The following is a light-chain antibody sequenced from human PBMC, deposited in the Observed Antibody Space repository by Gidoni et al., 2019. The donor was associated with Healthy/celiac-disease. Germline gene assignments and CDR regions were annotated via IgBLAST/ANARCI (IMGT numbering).Light chain of an antibody. V-gene: IGLV1-40*01. Sequence: QSVLQQPPPGPAARGQPVTVSCTGSSPNIVAVYAVPWYQQLPGTATTLLISGNSNRPSGVPARFSVSRSGTSASLSITGLRAEYEADYYCQSYDCSLSVPRVVFGGGTKLTVL. CDR2: GNS. CDR1: SPNIVAVYA. J-gene: IGLJ2*01. CDR3: QSYDCSLSVPRVV.